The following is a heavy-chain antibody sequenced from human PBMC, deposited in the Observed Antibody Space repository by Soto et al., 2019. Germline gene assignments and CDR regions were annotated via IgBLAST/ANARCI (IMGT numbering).Heavy chain of an antibody. CDR2: IIPIFGTA. V-gene: IGHV1-69*13. Sequence: SVKVSCKASGGTFSSYAISWVRQAPGQGLEWMGGIIPIFGTANYAQKFQGRVTITADESTSTAYMELSSLRSEDTAVYYCARDRATVTTERAFDIWGQGTMVTVSS. D-gene: IGHD4-17*01. CDR1: GGTFSSYA. J-gene: IGHJ3*02. CDR3: ARDRATVTTERAFDI.